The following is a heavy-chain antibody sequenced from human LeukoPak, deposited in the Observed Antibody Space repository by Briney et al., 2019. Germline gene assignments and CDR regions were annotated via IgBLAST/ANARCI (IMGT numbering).Heavy chain of an antibody. CDR3: AGGRYYDSSGYCRFDYFDY. D-gene: IGHD3-22*01. V-gene: IGHV4-59*11. Sequence: SETLSLTCTVSGVSISSHYWSWLRQPPGKALEWIGYFYYSGSTNYNPSLRSRVTISVDTSENQFSLKLSSVSAADTAVYYCAGGRYYDSSGYCRFDYFDYWGQGTLVTVSS. J-gene: IGHJ4*02. CDR1: GVSISSHY. CDR2: FYYSGST.